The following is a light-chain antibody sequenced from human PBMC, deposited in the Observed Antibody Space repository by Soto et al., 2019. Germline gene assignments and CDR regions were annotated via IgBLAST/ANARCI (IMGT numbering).Light chain of an antibody. CDR3: QQYGSSRT. Sequence: IGLKKPPGTLSLSPGEGATLSCRASQTISSGSLAWYQQKPGQPPRLLIYGGSSRAAGIPDRFSGSGSGTDFSLTIRRLEPEDFAVYSCQQYGSSRTFGQGTKVEI. V-gene: IGKV3-20*01. J-gene: IGKJ1*01. CDR1: QTISSGS. CDR2: GGS.